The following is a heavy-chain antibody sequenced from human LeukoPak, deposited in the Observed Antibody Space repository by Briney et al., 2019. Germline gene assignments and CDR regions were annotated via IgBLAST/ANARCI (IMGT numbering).Heavy chain of an antibody. D-gene: IGHD1-20*01. CDR3: ARGSNWNDGYYFDY. J-gene: IGHJ4*02. CDR1: GGTFSSYA. V-gene: IGHV1-69*04. Sequence: SVKVSCKASGGTFSSYAISWVRQAPGQGLEWMGRVIPILGIANYAQKFQGRVTITADKSTSTAYMELSSLRSEDTAVYYCARGSNWNDGYYFDYWGQGTLVTVSS. CDR2: VIPILGIA.